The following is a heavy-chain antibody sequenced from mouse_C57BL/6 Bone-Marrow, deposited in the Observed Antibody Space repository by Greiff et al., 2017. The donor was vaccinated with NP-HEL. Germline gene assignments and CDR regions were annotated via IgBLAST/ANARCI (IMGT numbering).Heavy chain of an antibody. V-gene: IGHV6-3*01. J-gene: IGHJ4*01. CDR3: TRYYSIYYAMDY. CDR1: GFTFSNYW. CDR2: IRLKSDNYAT. Sequence: EVKLVESGGGLVQPGGSMKLSCVASGFTFSNYWMNWVRQSPEKGLEWVAQIRLKSDNYATHYAESVKGRFTISRDDSKSSVYLQMNKLRAEDTGIYYSTRYYSIYYAMDYWGQGTSVTVSS. D-gene: IGHD2-5*01.